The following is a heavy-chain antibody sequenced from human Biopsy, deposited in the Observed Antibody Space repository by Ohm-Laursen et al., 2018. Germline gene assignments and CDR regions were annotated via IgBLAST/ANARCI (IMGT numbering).Heavy chain of an antibody. CDR3: AADINVWNVNY. Sequence: GASAKASCKVSGYTLTALSMHWVRQAPGRGLEWMGGFAPENGKTIYAQKLQGRITMTEDTSADTAYMELSSLRSEDTAVYYCAADINVWNVNYWGQGTQVTVSS. V-gene: IGHV1-24*01. CDR1: GYTLTALS. D-gene: IGHD1-1*01. J-gene: IGHJ4*02. CDR2: FAPENGKT.